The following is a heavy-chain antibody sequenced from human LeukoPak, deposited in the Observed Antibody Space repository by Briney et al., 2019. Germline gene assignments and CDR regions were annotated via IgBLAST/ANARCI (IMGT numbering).Heavy chain of an antibody. CDR2: ISGSGGST. CDR1: GFTFSSYA. D-gene: IGHD1-14*01. V-gene: IGHV3-23*01. CDR3: ARDRGNQRGYYYYYMDV. Sequence: GGSLRLSCAASGFTFSSYAMSWVRQAPGKWLEWVSGISGSGGSTYYADSVKGRFTISRDNARNSLYLQMNSLRAEDTAVYYCARDRGNQRGYYYYYMDVWGKGTTVTVSS. J-gene: IGHJ6*03.